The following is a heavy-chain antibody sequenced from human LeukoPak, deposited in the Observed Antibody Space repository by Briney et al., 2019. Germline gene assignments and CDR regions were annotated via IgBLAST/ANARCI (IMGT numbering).Heavy chain of an antibody. V-gene: IGHV4-34*01. Sequence: PSETLSLTCAAYGGSFSGYYWSWIRQPPGKGLEWIGEINHSGSTNYNPSLKSRVTISVDTSKNQFSLKLSSVTAADTAVYYCASRSGSYTPNDYWGQGTLVTVSS. CDR3: ASRSGSYTPNDY. J-gene: IGHJ4*02. CDR2: INHSGST. D-gene: IGHD1-26*01. CDR1: GGSFSGYY.